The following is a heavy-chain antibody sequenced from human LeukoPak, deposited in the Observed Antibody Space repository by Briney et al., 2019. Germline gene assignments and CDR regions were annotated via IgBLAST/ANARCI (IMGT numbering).Heavy chain of an antibody. CDR3: ARGSITISGSIIRALDN. Sequence: ASVKVSCKASGYTFIDYYMHWVRQAPGQGLEWMGWINPNSGETDYAQKFQGRITMTRDTSISTVYMEMSRLRSDDTAVYYCARGSITISGSIIRALDNWGQGTLVTVSS. CDR1: GYTFIDYY. J-gene: IGHJ4*02. CDR2: INPNSGET. D-gene: IGHD3-3*01. V-gene: IGHV1-2*02.